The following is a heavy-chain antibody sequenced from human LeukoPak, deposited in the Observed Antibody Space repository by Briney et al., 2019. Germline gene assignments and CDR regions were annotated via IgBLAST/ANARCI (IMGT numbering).Heavy chain of an antibody. CDR3: ARAGYSRSSHFDY. V-gene: IGHV3-11*01. J-gene: IGHJ4*02. D-gene: IGHD6-6*01. CDR2: ISSSGSTI. Sequence: GGSLRLSCAASGFTFSYYYMSWIRQAPGKGLEWVSYISSSGSTIYYADSVKGRFTISRHNAKNSLYLQMNSLRAEDTAVYYCARAGYSRSSHFDYWGQGTLVTVSS. CDR1: GFTFSYYY.